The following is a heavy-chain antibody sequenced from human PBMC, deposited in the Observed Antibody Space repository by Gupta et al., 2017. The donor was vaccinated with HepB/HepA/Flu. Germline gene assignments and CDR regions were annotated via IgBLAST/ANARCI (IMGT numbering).Heavy chain of an antibody. CDR1: GFTFSDYY. Sequence: QVQLVESGGRLVKPGGSLRLSCAASGFTFSDYYMSWIRQAPGKGLAWVSYISSSGTTIYYADSVKGRFTISRDNAENSLYLQMNSLRAGDTAFYYCARVPYSSSSYEYYFDYWGQGTLVTVSS. D-gene: IGHD6-13*01. CDR3: ARVPYSSSSYEYYFDY. J-gene: IGHJ4*02. V-gene: IGHV3-11*01. CDR2: ISSSGTTI.